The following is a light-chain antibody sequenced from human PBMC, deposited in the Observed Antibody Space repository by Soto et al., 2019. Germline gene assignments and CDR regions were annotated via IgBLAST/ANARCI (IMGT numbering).Light chain of an antibody. CDR1: QSVRSDD. CDR3: QQRDCKTLS. Sequence: EIVLTQSPCSLSSSPGERATLSCRASQSVRSDDLAWYQQRPGQEPRLLVYGASSRATGSPERFSGSRSGTKETLTIISSLQEDNATYYCQQRDCKTLSFGQGTRLEIK. CDR2: GAS. V-gene: IGKV3-20*01. J-gene: IGKJ5*01.